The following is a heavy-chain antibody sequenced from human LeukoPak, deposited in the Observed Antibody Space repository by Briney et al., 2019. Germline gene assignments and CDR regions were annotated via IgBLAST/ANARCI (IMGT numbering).Heavy chain of an antibody. J-gene: IGHJ3*02. D-gene: IGHD5-24*01. CDR2: INHSGST. CDR3: ARDQRRSAFDI. CDR1: GGSFSGYY. Sequence: SETLSLTCAVYGGSFSGYYWSWIRQPPGKGLEWIGEINHSGSTNYNPSLKSRVTISVDTSKNQFSLKLSSVTAADTAVYYCARDQRRSAFDIWGQGTMVTVSS. V-gene: IGHV4-34*01.